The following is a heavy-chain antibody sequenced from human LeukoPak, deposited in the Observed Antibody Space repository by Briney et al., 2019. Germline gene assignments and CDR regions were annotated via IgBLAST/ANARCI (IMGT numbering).Heavy chain of an antibody. CDR1: GGSFSGYY. V-gene: IGHV4-34*01. Sequence: PSETLSLTCAVYGGSFSGYYWSWIRQPPGKGLEWIGEINHSGSTNYNPSLKSRVTISVDTSKNQFSLKLSSVTAADTAVYYCARGYCSSTSCYIQHWGQGTLVTVSS. J-gene: IGHJ1*01. CDR3: ARGYCSSTSCYIQH. D-gene: IGHD2-2*02. CDR2: INHSGST.